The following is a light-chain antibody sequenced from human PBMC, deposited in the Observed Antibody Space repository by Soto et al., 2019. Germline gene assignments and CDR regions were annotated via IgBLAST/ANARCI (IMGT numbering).Light chain of an antibody. Sequence: DIQLTQSPSTLSASVGDRVTITCRASQSISSWLAWYLQKPGKAPKLLIYDASSLESGVPSRFSGSGSGTEFTLTISSLQPDDFATYYCQQYNRYSWTFGQGTKVEIK. V-gene: IGKV1-5*01. CDR2: DAS. J-gene: IGKJ1*01. CDR1: QSISSW. CDR3: QQYNRYSWT.